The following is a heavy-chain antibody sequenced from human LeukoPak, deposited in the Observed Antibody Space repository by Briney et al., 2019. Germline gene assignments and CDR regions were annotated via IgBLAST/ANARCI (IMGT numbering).Heavy chain of an antibody. CDR3: ARVDIVVVVAAFDP. D-gene: IGHD2-15*01. Sequence: ASVKVSCKASGYTFTDYYMHWVRQAPGQGLEWMGIVNPSGGSTSYAQKFQGGVTMTRDTSASTVYMELSSLRSEDTAVYYCARVDIVVVVAAFDPWGQGTLVTVSS. CDR2: VNPSGGST. V-gene: IGHV1-46*01. CDR1: GYTFTDYY. J-gene: IGHJ5*02.